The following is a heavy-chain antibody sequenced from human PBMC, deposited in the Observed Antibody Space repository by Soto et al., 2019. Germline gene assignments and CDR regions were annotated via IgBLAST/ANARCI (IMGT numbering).Heavy chain of an antibody. J-gene: IGHJ5*02. Sequence: QVQLVQSGAEVKKPGASVKVSCKASGYTFTGYYMHWVRQAPGQGLEWMGWINPNSGGTNYAQKLQGRVTMTRDTSISTAYMELSRLRSDDTAVYYCACKWYYYDSSGSQPGFDPWGQGTLVTVSS. CDR1: GYTFTGYY. D-gene: IGHD3-22*01. CDR2: INPNSGGT. CDR3: ACKWYYYDSSGSQPGFDP. V-gene: IGHV1-2*02.